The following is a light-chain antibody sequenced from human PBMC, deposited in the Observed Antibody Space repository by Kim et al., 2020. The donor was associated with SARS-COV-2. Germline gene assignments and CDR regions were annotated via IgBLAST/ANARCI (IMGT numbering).Light chain of an antibody. CDR3: LYFGNSKYT. Sequence: EFVLTQSPGTLSLSPGERATLSCRASQSVSSSYLSWHQQKPGQAPRLLMYAAFSRASGIPDRFRGSGSGPDFTLTITRLEPEDVAVYFCLYFGNSKYTFGQGTKLEIK. CDR1: QSVSSSY. CDR2: AAF. V-gene: IGKV3-20*01. J-gene: IGKJ2*01.